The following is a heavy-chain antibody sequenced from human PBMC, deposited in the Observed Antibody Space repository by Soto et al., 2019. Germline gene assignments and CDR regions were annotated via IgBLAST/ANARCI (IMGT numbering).Heavy chain of an antibody. Sequence: EVQLVESGGGLVQPGGSLRLSCAASGFTFSSYAIHWVRQAPGKGLEFVSAISSNGGNTYYANSVKGRFTISRDNSKNTLYLQMGSLRAEDMAGYYCARARYSSAWLPFDYWGQGTLVTVSS. CDR1: GFTFSSYA. J-gene: IGHJ4*02. CDR2: ISSNGGNT. V-gene: IGHV3-64*01. CDR3: ARARYSSAWLPFDY. D-gene: IGHD6-19*01.